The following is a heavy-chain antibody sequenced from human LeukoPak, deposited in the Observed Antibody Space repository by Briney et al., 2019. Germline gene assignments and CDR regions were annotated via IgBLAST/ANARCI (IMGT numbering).Heavy chain of an antibody. CDR1: GFTFSRYS. J-gene: IGHJ4*02. V-gene: IGHV3-48*04. Sequence: PGGSLRLSCAASGFTFSRYSINWVRQAPGKGLKWVSYISSGSSTIYYADSVKGRFTISRDNAKNSLYLQMNSLRAEDTALYYCAKGAPTAAAGLFDYWGQGTLVTVSS. D-gene: IGHD6-13*01. CDR2: ISSGSSTI. CDR3: AKGAPTAAAGLFDY.